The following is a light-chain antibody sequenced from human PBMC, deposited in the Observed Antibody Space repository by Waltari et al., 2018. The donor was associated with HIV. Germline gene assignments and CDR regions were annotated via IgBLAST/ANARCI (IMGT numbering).Light chain of an antibody. Sequence: SYELPQPHSVSVSPGQTARITFSGDALPKQYAYWYQQRPGQAPVLGIYKDTERPSGIPERFSGSSSGTTATLTIIGVQAQDEADYHCQSADSNASLWVFGGGTKLTVL. CDR2: KDT. V-gene: IGLV3-25*03. CDR1: ALPKQY. J-gene: IGLJ3*02. CDR3: QSADSNASLWV.